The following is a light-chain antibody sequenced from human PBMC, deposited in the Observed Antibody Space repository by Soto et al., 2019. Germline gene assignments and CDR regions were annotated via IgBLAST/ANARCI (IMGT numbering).Light chain of an antibody. CDR3: LLSYRGVGV. Sequence: QAVVTQEPSLTVSPGGTVTLTCGSNTGAVTTGHYPYWFQQKPGQAPRTLIYDTNNKPSWTPARFSGSLLGGKAALTLSGAQPEDEADYYCLLSYRGVGVFGGGTKVTVL. V-gene: IGLV7-46*01. CDR1: TGAVTTGHY. J-gene: IGLJ2*01. CDR2: DTN.